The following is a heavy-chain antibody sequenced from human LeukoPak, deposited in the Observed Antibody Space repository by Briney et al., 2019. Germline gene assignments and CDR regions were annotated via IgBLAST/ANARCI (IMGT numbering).Heavy chain of an antibody. D-gene: IGHD3-22*01. CDR1: GFTFRSYS. J-gene: IGHJ6*02. V-gene: IGHV3-30-3*01. Sequence: GGSLRLSCAASGFTFRSYSMHWVRQAPGKGLEWAATISHDGSNVYYADSVKGRFTISRDNSKNTVYLEMSGLRVEDTAVFHCARKRGGIYDSRALDLWGQGTTVIVSS. CDR2: ISHDGSNV. CDR3: ARKRGGIYDSRALDL.